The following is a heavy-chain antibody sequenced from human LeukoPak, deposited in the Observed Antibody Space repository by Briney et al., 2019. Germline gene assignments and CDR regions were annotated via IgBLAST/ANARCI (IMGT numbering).Heavy chain of an antibody. CDR3: ARGGISGWAYFDY. D-gene: IGHD6-19*01. J-gene: IGHJ4*02. CDR1: GYTFTSYG. Sequence: GASVKVSCKASGYTFTSYGISWVRQAPGQSLEWMGWINAGNGDTKYSQKFQGRVTITMDTSATTAYMELSSLRSEDTAVYYCARGGISGWAYFDYWGQGTLVTVSS. V-gene: IGHV1-3*01. CDR2: INAGNGDT.